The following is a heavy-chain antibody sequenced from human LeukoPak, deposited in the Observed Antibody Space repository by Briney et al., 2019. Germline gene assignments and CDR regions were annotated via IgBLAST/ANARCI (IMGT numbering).Heavy chain of an antibody. CDR2: IWYDGGNK. Sequence: GGSLRLSCAASGFIFSTYGMHWVRQAPGKGPEWVAVIWYDGGNKYYADSVKGRFTISRDNSKNTLYLQMNSLRAEDTAVYYCARASGPFDLWGQGTMVTVSS. D-gene: IGHD3-10*01. CDR3: ARASGPFDL. J-gene: IGHJ3*01. CDR1: GFIFSTYG. V-gene: IGHV3-33*01.